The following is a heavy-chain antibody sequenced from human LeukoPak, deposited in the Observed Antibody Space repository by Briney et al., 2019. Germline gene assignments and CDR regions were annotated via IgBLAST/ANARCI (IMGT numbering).Heavy chain of an antibody. D-gene: IGHD6-13*01. CDR2: IYTSGST. CDR1: GGSISSGSYY. Sequence: PSQTLSLTCTVSGGSISSGSYYWRWIRQPAGKGLEWIGRIYTSGSTNYNPSLKSRVTISVDTSKNQFSLKLSSVTAADTAVYYCARGGGIAAAGMEGDYWGQGALVTVSS. CDR3: ARGGGIAAAGMEGDY. V-gene: IGHV4-61*02. J-gene: IGHJ4*02.